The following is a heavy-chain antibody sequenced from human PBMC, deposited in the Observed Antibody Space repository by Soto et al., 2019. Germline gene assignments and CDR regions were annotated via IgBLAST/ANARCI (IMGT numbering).Heavy chain of an antibody. D-gene: IGHD2-2*01. Sequence: GSLTLSCAASEFTFSRYSMSCDRQVPGKGLEWVSAISGSGGSTYYADSVKGRFTISRDTAKNSLYLEMNSLRAEDTALYYCVRAECTSCYGFQHWRKGTVVPISS. J-gene: IGHJ1*01. CDR2: ISGSGGST. CDR1: EFTFSRYS. V-gene: IGHV3-23*01. CDR3: VRAECTSCYGFQH.